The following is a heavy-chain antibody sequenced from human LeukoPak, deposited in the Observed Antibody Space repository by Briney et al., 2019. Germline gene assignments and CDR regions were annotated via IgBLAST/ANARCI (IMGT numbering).Heavy chain of an antibody. D-gene: IGHD6-13*01. CDR3: ARGYSSSWNWFDP. CDR2: INPNSGGT. CDR1: GYPFTGYY. Sequence: ASVQVSFQASGYPFTGYYMHWVRQAPGQGLEWMGWINPNSGGTNYAQKFQGRVTMTRDTSISTAYMELSRLRSDDTAVYYCARGYSSSWNWFDPWGQGTLVTVSS. J-gene: IGHJ5*02. V-gene: IGHV1-2*02.